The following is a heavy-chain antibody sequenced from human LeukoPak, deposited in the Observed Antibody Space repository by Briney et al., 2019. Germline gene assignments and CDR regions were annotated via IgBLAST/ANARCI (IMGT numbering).Heavy chain of an antibody. CDR1: GYSISSGYY. Sequence: SETLSLTCTVSGYSISSGYYWGWIRQPPGKGLEWIGSIYHSGSTYYNPSLKSRVTISVDTSKNHFSLKLSSVTAADTAVYYCARVGGDSSGYYYDYWGQGTLVTVSS. CDR2: IYHSGST. CDR3: ARVGGDSSGYYYDY. J-gene: IGHJ4*02. V-gene: IGHV4-38-2*02. D-gene: IGHD3-22*01.